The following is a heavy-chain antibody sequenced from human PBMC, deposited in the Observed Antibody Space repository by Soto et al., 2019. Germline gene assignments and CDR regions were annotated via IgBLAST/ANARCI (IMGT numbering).Heavy chain of an antibody. CDR1: GYIFTTYW. D-gene: IGHD5-12*01. CDR2: IYPTDSDT. J-gene: IGHJ6*02. V-gene: IGHV5-51*01. CDR3: ARSGYSSHGMDV. Sequence: ASLKLSCAGSGYIFTTYWIGWVRQMPGKGLEWMGIIYPTDSDTRYSPSFQGQVTISADKSITTAYLQWSSLRASDTAVYYCARSGYSSHGMDVWGQGTTVTVSS.